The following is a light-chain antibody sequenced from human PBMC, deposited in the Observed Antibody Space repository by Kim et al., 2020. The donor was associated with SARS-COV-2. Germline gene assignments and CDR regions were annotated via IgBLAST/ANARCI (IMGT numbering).Light chain of an antibody. Sequence: VSPGQIASITCSGDKLGDKYACWYQQKPGQSPVLVIYQDSKRPAGIPERFSGYNSGNTATLTISGTQAMDEADYYCQAWDSSTHVVFGGGTQLTVL. J-gene: IGLJ2*01. CDR3: QAWDSSTHVV. V-gene: IGLV3-1*01. CDR1: KLGDKY. CDR2: QDS.